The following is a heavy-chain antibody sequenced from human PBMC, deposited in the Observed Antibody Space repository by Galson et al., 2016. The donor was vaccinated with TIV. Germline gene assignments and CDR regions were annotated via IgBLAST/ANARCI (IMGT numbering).Heavy chain of an antibody. Sequence: SVKVSCKASGGTFSSYAFSWVRQAPGHGLEWMGRIIGMFGTTNYAKKFQGRVTITADESTSTAYMELSSLTSEDTAVYYCARAPGYYDSSAYYPAWGQGTLVTVSS. CDR3: ARAPGYYDSSAYYPA. CDR2: IIGMFGTT. J-gene: IGHJ4*02. CDR1: GGTFSSYA. D-gene: IGHD3-22*01. V-gene: IGHV1-69*13.